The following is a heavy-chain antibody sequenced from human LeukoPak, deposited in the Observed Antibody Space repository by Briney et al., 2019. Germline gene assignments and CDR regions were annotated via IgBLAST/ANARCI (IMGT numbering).Heavy chain of an antibody. CDR1: GFTFSSYG. V-gene: IGHV3-33*01. D-gene: IGHD6-19*01. Sequence: PGGSLRLSCAASGFTFSSYGMHWVRQAPGKGLEWVAVIWYDGSNKYYADSVKGRFTISRDNSKNTLYLQMNSLRAEDTAVYYCARDAGSGWYLYFDYWGQGTLVTVSS. J-gene: IGHJ4*02. CDR2: IWYDGSNK. CDR3: ARDAGSGWYLYFDY.